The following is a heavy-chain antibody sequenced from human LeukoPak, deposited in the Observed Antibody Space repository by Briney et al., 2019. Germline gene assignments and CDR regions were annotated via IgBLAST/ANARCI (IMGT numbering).Heavy chain of an antibody. D-gene: IGHD2-15*01. Sequence: GESLKISCKGSGYSSTSYWIGWVRQMPGKGLEWMGIIYPGDSDTRYSPSFQGQVTISADKSISTAYLQWSSLKASDTAMYYCARPYCSGGSCYGGYFDYWGQGTLVTVSS. CDR3: ARPYCSGGSCYGGYFDY. J-gene: IGHJ4*02. CDR1: GYSSTSYW. CDR2: IYPGDSDT. V-gene: IGHV5-51*01.